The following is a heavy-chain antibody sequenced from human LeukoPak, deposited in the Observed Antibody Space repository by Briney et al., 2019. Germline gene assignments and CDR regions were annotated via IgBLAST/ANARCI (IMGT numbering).Heavy chain of an antibody. CDR3: ARAYDTSWHNFDL. J-gene: IGHJ4*02. D-gene: IGHD2-2*01. Sequence: GGSLRLSCAASGFTFGTFAMHWVRQAPGKGLEWVATMSYDERQEYYADSVKGRFTISRDNSKNTLYLQMNSLRGEDTAVYYCARAYDTSWHNFDLWGQGSLVTVSS. CDR2: MSYDERQE. V-gene: IGHV3-30*04. CDR1: GFTFGTFA.